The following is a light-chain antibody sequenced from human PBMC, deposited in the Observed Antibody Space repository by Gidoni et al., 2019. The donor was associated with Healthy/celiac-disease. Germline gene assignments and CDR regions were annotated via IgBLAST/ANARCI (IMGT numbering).Light chain of an antibody. CDR2: AAS. CDR3: QQSYSTPLV. J-gene: IGKJ1*01. V-gene: IGKV1-39*01. Sequence: DIQMTQSPSSLSASVGDRVTITCRASQSISIYLNWYQQKPGKAPKLLLYAASSLQSGVPSRFSGSGSGTDFTITISSLQPEDFATYYCQQSYSTPLVFGQGTKVEIK. CDR1: QSISIY.